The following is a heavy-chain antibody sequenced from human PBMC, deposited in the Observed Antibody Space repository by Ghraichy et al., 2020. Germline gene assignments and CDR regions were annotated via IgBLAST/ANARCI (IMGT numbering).Heavy chain of an antibody. CDR3: ARLTGYCSSTRCSFGSHWFDP. CDR1: GYDFTGYW. J-gene: IGHJ5*02. Sequence: GESLNISCKGSGYDFTGYWIVWVRQMPGKGLEWMGIIYPDDSKSKYSPSFQGQVTISADKSISTAYLQWSSLKASETAMYYCARLTGYCSSTRCSFGSHWFDPWGQGTLVTVSS. V-gene: IGHV5-51*01. CDR2: IYPDDSKS. D-gene: IGHD2-2*01.